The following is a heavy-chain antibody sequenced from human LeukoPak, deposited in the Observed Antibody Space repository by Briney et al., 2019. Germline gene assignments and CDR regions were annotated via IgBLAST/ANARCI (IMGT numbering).Heavy chain of an antibody. CDR2: FDPEDGET. CDR1: GYTLTELS. D-gene: IGHD3-9*01. V-gene: IGHV1-24*01. Sequence: ASVRVSCKVSGYTLTELSMHWVRQAPGKGLEWMGGFDPEDGETIYAQKFQGRVTMTEDTSTDTAYMELSSLRSEDTAVYYCATGDYDILTGYYRLDYWGQGTLVTVSS. CDR3: ATGDYDILTGYYRLDY. J-gene: IGHJ4*02.